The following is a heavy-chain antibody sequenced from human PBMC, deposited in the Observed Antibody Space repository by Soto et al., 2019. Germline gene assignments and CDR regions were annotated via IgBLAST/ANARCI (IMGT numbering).Heavy chain of an antibody. CDR3: ARGQRAAAGTKYYYYGMDV. D-gene: IGHD6-13*01. J-gene: IGHJ6*02. CDR1: GGSISSYY. Sequence: PSETLSLTCTVSGGSISSYYWSWIRQPPGKGLERIGYIYYSGSTNYNPSPKSRVTISVDTSTNQFSLKLSSVTAADTAVYYCARGQRAAAGTKYYYYGMDVWSHGTTVTVSS. CDR2: IYYSGST. V-gene: IGHV4-59*01.